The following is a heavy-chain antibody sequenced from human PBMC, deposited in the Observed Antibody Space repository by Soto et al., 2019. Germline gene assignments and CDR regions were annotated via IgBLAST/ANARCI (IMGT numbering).Heavy chain of an antibody. D-gene: IGHD2-15*01. CDR1: GFTFSSYA. V-gene: IGHV3-23*01. CDR3: ARLNLPHCSGGSCYSGTLSSVDV. CDR2: ISGSGGST. J-gene: IGHJ6*02. Sequence: GGSLRLSCAASGFTFSSYAMSWVRQAPGKGLEWVSAISGSGGSTYYADSVKGRFTISRDNSKNTLYLQMNSLRAEDTAVYYCARLNLPHCSGGSCYSGTLSSVDVWGQGTTVTVSS.